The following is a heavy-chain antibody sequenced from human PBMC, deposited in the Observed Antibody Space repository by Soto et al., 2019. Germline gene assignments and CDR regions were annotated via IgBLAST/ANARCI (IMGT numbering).Heavy chain of an antibody. V-gene: IGHV1-46*01. D-gene: IGHD3-16*01. Sequence: RASVKVSCKASGYTFTSYYMHWVRQAPGQGLEWMGIINPSGGSTSYAQKFQGRVTMTRDTSTSTVYMELSSLRSEDTAVYYCATPQGDYYYGMDVWGQGTTVTVSS. CDR2: INPSGGST. CDR3: ATPQGDYYYGMDV. CDR1: GYTFTSYY. J-gene: IGHJ6*02.